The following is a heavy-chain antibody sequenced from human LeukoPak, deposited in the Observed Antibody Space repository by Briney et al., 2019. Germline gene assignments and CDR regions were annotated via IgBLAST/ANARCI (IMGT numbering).Heavy chain of an antibody. D-gene: IGHD5-12*01. V-gene: IGHV4-59*08. CDR2: IYYSGST. CDR3: ARRGYSGPLDY. Sequence: SETLSLTCTVSGVSISSYYWSWIRQPPGKGLEWIGYIYYSGSTNYNPSLKSQVTISVDTSKNQFSLKLSSVTAADTAVYYCARRGYSGPLDYWGQGTLVTISS. CDR1: GVSISSYY. J-gene: IGHJ4*02.